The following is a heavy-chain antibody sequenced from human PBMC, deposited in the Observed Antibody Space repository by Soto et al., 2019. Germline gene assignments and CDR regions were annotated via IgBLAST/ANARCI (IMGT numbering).Heavy chain of an antibody. V-gene: IGHV4-34*01. CDR2: INHSGST. CDR1: GGSFSGYY. D-gene: IGHD6-19*01. Sequence: SETLSLTCAVYGGSFSGYYWSWIRQPPGKGLEWIGEINHSGSTNYNPSLKSRVTISVDTSKNQFSLKLSSVTAADTAVYYCARTGIAVATSMGMDVWGQGTTVTVSS. J-gene: IGHJ6*02. CDR3: ARTGIAVATSMGMDV.